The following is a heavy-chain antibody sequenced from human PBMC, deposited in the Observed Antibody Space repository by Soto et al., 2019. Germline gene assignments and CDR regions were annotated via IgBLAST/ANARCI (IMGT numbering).Heavy chain of an antibody. V-gene: IGHV1-46*01. J-gene: IGHJ4*02. Sequence: AAVKVSCKASGYTFTSYYMHWVRQAPGQGLEWMGIINPSGGSTSYAQKFQGRVTMTRDTSTSTVYMELSSLRSEDTAVYYCARDTPRRGYFDYWGQGTLVTVSS. CDR3: ARDTPRRGYFDY. CDR1: GYTFTSYY. CDR2: INPSGGST.